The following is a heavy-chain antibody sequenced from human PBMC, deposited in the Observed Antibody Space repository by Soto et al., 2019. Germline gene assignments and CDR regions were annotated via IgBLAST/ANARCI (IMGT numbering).Heavy chain of an antibody. D-gene: IGHD3-3*01. CDR3: AEALGITLID. CDR1: SFTFSNYG. V-gene: IGHV3-30*18. CDR2: ISFDGSHS. J-gene: IGHJ4*01. Sequence: QVQLVESGGGVVQPGRSLRLSCAASSFTFSNYGMHWVRQAPGKGLEWVAIISFDGSHSYYAGSVKGRFTISRDNSKNTVYLPINNLATAATAVYVCAEALGITLID.